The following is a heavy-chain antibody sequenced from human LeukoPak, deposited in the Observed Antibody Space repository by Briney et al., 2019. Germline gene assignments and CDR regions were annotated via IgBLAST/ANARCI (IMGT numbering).Heavy chain of an antibody. CDR1: GYTFTSYD. Sequence: GASVKVSCKASGYTFTSYDINWVRQATGQGLEWMGWMNPNSGNTGYAQKFQGRVTITRNTSISTAYMELSSLRSEDTAVYYCARGAAGYYYYYYYYMDVWGKGTTVTVSS. CDR3: ARGAAGYYYYYYYYMDV. J-gene: IGHJ6*03. D-gene: IGHD6-25*01. CDR2: MNPNSGNT. V-gene: IGHV1-8*03.